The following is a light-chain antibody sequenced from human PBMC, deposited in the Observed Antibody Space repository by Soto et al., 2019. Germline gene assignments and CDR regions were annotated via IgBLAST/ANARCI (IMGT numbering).Light chain of an antibody. CDR1: QSVSSY. CDR2: DAS. Sequence: EIVLTQSPATLSFSPGERATLSCRASQSVSSYLAWYQQKPGQAPRLLIYDASNRATGIPARFSGSGYGTDFTLTISSLEPEDFAVYYCQQRSNWPPYTFGQGTKLEIK. CDR3: QQRSNWPPYT. J-gene: IGKJ2*01. V-gene: IGKV3-11*01.